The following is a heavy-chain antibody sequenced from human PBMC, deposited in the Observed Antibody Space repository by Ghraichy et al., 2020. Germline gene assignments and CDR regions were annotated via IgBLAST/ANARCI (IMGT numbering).Heavy chain of an antibody. V-gene: IGHV3-23*01. CDR3: AKGTIYYDTSNYFDY. CDR1: GFTFSSYA. J-gene: IGHJ4*02. CDR2: ISGSGGTT. Sequence: GESLNISCAASGFTFSSYAMSWVRQAPGKGLEWVSGISGSGGTTYYADSMKGRFTISRDNSKNTLYLQMNSLRAEDTALYYCAKGTIYYDTSNYFDYWGQGTLVTVSS. D-gene: IGHD3-22*01.